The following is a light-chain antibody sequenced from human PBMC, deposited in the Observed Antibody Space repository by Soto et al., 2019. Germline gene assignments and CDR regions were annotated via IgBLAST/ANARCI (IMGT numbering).Light chain of an antibody. V-gene: IGKV1-17*01. Sequence: IQLTQSPSSLSASVGDRVTITCRASQGIRNALAWYQQKPGKAPKRLIYGASTLQSGVPSRFRGSGSGTEFTLTISSLQPEDFATYYCLQHNSFPWTFGQGTKVDIK. J-gene: IGKJ1*01. CDR3: LQHNSFPWT. CDR1: QGIRNA. CDR2: GAS.